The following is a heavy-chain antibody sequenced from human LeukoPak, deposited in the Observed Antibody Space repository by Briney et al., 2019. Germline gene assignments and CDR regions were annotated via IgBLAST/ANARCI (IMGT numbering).Heavy chain of an antibody. CDR1: GFTFTSYT. CDR2: ISHDGSNT. J-gene: IGHJ4*02. Sequence: GGSLRLSCAASGFTFTSYTFHWVRQAPGKGLEWVSVISHDGSNTYNADSVKGRFTFSRDNSKNTLYLQMNSLRAEDTAVYYCARDVDYGGRLDNWGQGTLVTVSS. CDR3: ARDVDYGGRLDN. D-gene: IGHD4-23*01. V-gene: IGHV3-30-3*01.